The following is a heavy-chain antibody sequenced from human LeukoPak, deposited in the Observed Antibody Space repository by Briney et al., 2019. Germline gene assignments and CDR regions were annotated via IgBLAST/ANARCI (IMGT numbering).Heavy chain of an antibody. Sequence: SETLSLTCAVSGGSISSGGYSWSWIRQPPGKGLEWIGYIYHSGSTYYNPSLKSRVTILVDRSKNQFSLKLSSVTAADTAVYYCARGHSSGYYNWFDPWGQGTLVTVSS. CDR1: GGSISSGGYS. D-gene: IGHD3-22*01. J-gene: IGHJ5*02. V-gene: IGHV4-30-2*01. CDR2: IYHSGST. CDR3: ARGHSSGYYNWFDP.